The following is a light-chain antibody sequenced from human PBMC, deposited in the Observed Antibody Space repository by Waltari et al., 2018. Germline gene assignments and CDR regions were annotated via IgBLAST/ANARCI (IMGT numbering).Light chain of an antibody. CDR3: QQSYSTPWT. CDR2: AAS. CDR1: QSISSY. J-gene: IGKJ1*01. Sequence: DIQMTQSPSSLSASVGDRVTITCRASQSISSYLNWYQQKPGKAPNLLIYAASTLQSGVPSSFSGSGSGTDFTLTISSLQPEDFASYYCQQSYSTPWTFGQGTKVEI. V-gene: IGKV1-39*01.